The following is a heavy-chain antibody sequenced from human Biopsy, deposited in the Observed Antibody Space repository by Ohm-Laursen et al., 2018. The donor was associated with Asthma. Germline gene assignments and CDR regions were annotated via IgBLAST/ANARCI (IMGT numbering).Heavy chain of an antibody. CDR1: GFTFDDYA. D-gene: IGHD2-15*01. V-gene: IGHV3-30*03. CDR3: GIVVAANPFQGDC. CDR2: ISYDGSIT. J-gene: IGHJ4*01. Sequence: RSLRLSCAAPGFTFDDYAMHWVRQAPGKGLEWVAVISYDGSITHYADSVKGRFTISRDNSKNTVYLDISSLRIEDTAVFYCGIVVAANPFQGDCWGHGTLVTVSS.